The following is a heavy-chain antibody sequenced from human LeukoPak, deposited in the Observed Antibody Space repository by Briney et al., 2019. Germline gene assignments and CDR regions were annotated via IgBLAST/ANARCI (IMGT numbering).Heavy chain of an antibody. CDR1: GFTFDDYA. D-gene: IGHD3-3*01. CDR2: ISWDGGST. Sequence: PGGSLRLSCAASGFTFDDYAMYWVRQAPGKGLEWVSLISWDGGSTYYADSVKGRFTISRDNSKNTLYLQMNSLRAEDTAVYYCAKVSLYYDFWSGLKGREEPHYFQHWGQGTLVTVSS. CDR3: AKVSLYYDFWSGLKGREEPHYFQH. V-gene: IGHV3-43D*03. J-gene: IGHJ1*01.